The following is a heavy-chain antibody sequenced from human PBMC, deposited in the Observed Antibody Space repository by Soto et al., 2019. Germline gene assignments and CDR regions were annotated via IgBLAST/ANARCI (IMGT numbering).Heavy chain of an antibody. CDR3: ARGLGWLGLDY. D-gene: IGHD6-19*01. V-gene: IGHV1-46*03. Sequence: ASVKVSCKASGYTFTSYAMHWVRQAPGQRLEWMGWINPSGGSTRYTQNFQDRVTMTRDTSTSTVYMELSSLRSEDTAVYYCARGLGWLGLDYWGQGTLVTV. CDR1: GYTFTSYA. CDR2: INPSGGST. J-gene: IGHJ4*02.